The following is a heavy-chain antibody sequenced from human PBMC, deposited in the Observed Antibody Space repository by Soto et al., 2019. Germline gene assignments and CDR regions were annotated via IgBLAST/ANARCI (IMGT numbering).Heavy chain of an antibody. CDR1: GFTCSSYW. J-gene: IGHJ5*02. Sequence: PGGSLRLSCAASGFTCSSYWMSWVRQAPGKGLEWVANIKQDGSEKYYVDSVKGRFTTSRDNAKNSLYLQMNGLRAEDTAVYYCARVDSSSWYNWFDPWGQGTLVTVSS. V-gene: IGHV3-7*03. CDR2: IKQDGSEK. CDR3: ARVDSSSWYNWFDP. D-gene: IGHD6-13*01.